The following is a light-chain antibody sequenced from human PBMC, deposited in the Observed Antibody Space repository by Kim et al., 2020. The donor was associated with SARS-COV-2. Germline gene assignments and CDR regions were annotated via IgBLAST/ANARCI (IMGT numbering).Light chain of an antibody. V-gene: IGKV3-20*01. CDR2: GTS. J-gene: IGKJ2*03. Sequence: PGERATLACRASQSVSSYYLAWFQQKPGQAPRLLIYGTSNRATGIPDRFSGSGSGTDFTLTISRLEPEDFVVYYCKQYSTSPPMYSFGQGTKLEI. CDR3: KQYSTSPPMYS. CDR1: QSVSSYY.